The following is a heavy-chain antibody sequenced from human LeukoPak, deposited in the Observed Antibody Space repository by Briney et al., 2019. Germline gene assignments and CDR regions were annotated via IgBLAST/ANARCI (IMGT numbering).Heavy chain of an antibody. CDR1: GFTFSSYS. CDR2: ISSSSSYI. J-gene: IGHJ4*02. V-gene: IGHV3-21*01. D-gene: IGHD6-19*01. Sequence: PGGSLRLSCAASGFTFSSYSMNWVRQAPGKGLEWVSSISSSSSYIYYADSVKGRFTISRDNAKTSLYLQMNSLRAEDTAVYYCARAVAGTLAFDYWGQGTLVTVSS. CDR3: ARAVAGTLAFDY.